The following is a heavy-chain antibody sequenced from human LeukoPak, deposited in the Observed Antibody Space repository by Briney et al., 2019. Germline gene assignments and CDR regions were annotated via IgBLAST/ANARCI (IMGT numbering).Heavy chain of an antibody. CDR2: MNPNSGNT. V-gene: IGHV1-8*03. CDR1: GYTFTSYD. CDR3: ARGGIDNNAFDI. J-gene: IGHJ3*02. Sequence: ASVKVSCKASGYTFTSYDINWVRQATGQGLEWMGWMNPNSGNTGYAQKFQGRVAITRNTSISTAYMELSSLRSEDTAVYYCARGGIDNNAFDIWGQGTMVTVSS. D-gene: IGHD2-15*01.